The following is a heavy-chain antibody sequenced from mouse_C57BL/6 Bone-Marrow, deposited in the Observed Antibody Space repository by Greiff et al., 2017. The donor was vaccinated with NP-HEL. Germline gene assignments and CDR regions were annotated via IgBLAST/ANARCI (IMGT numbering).Heavy chain of an antibody. CDR2: IDPCGSYT. CDR3: ARNGYSNYGHYSSMDY. Sequence: VQLQQPGAELVMPGASVKLSCKASGYTFTHYWMHWVKQRPGQGLEWIGEIDPCGSYTNYNEKFQGKATLTVDKSYSTAYMQLSSLTYEDSAVYYDARNGYSNYGHYSSMDYWGQGTSVTVSS. J-gene: IGHJ4*01. V-gene: IGHV1-69*01. D-gene: IGHD2-5*01. CDR1: GYTFTHYW.